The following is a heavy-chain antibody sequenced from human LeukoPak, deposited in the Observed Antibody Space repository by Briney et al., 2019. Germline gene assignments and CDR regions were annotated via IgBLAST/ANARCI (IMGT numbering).Heavy chain of an antibody. V-gene: IGHV3-53*01. CDR3: ARDWGIRAAAGPRHYYYMDV. CDR1: GFTVSSNY. Sequence: GGSLRLSCAASGFTVSSNYMSWVRQAPGKGLEWVSVIYSGGSTYYADSVKGRFTISRDNSKNTLYLQMNSLRAEDTAVYYCARDWGIRAAAGPRHYYYMDVWGKGTTVTVSS. D-gene: IGHD6-13*01. J-gene: IGHJ6*03. CDR2: IYSGGST.